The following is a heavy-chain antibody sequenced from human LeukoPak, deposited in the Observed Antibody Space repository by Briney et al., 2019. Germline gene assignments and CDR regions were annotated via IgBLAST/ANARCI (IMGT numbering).Heavy chain of an antibody. V-gene: IGHV3-72*01. J-gene: IGHJ4*02. Sequence: PGGSLRLSCAASGFTFSDHYMDWVRQAPGKGLGWVGRTRNKARSYTTEYAASVKGRFTISRDDSKNSLYLQMNSLKTEDTAVFYCARVVAADGYTYDYWGQGTLVTVSS. CDR3: ARVVAADGYTYDY. D-gene: IGHD6-13*01. CDR2: TRNKARSYTT. CDR1: GFTFSDHY.